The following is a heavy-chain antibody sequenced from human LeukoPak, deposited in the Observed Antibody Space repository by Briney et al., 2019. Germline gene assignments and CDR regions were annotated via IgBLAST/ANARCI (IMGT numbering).Heavy chain of an antibody. CDR2: IYYSGST. D-gene: IGHD3-22*01. Sequence: SETLSLTCTVSGGSLSSYYWSWIRQPPGKGLEWTGYIYYSGSTNYNPSLKSRVTISVDTSKNQFSLKLSSVTAADTAVYYCARGLDYYDSSGYYDYWGQGTLVTVSS. J-gene: IGHJ4*02. CDR3: ARGLDYYDSSGYYDY. CDR1: GGSLSSYY. V-gene: IGHV4-59*01.